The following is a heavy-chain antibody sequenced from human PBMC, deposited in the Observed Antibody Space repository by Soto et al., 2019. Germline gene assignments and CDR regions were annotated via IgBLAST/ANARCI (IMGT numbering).Heavy chain of an antibody. D-gene: IGHD6-6*01. CDR1: GGSISSSSYY. V-gene: IGHV4-39*01. J-gene: IGHJ5*02. CDR3: ARSRSSSRLQNWFDP. Sequence: PSETLSLTCTVSGGSISSSSYYWGWIRQPPGKGLEWIGSIYYSGSTYYNPSLKSRVTISVDTSKNQFSLKLSSVTAADTAVYYCARSRSSSRLQNWFDPWGQGTLVTVSS. CDR2: IYYSGST.